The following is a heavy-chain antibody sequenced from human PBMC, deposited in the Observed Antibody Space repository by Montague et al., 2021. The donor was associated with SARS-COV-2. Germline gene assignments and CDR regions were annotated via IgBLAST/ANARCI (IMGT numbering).Heavy chain of an antibody. J-gene: IGHJ4*02. CDR2: INWNSDII. Sequence: SLRLSCATSGFTFDNFGMVWVRQSPGKGLEWVAGINWNSDIIAYADSVKGRFTISRDNAKNSVYLQMNSLRAEDTALYYCAKDVWSGSYAWGYFDFWGQGTLVTESS. CDR3: AKDVWSGSYAWGYFDF. CDR1: GFTFDNFG. D-gene: IGHD3-3*01. V-gene: IGHV3-9*01.